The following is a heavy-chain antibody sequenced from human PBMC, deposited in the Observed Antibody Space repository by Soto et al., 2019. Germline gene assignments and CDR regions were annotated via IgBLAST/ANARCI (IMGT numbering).Heavy chain of an antibody. CDR3: AKGLTIFGVVIYYYYAMDF. Sequence: PGGSLRLSCAASGFTFSSYGMHWVRQAPGKGLEWVAVISYDGSNKYYADSVKGRFTISRDNSKNTLYLQMNSLRAEDTAVYYRAKGLTIFGVVIYYYYAMDFWGQGTTVTVSS. CDR2: ISYDGSNK. CDR1: GFTFSSYG. V-gene: IGHV3-30*18. J-gene: IGHJ6*02. D-gene: IGHD3-3*01.